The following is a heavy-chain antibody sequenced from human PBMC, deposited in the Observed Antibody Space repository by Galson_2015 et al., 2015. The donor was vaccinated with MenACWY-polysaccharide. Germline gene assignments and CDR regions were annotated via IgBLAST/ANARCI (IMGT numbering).Heavy chain of an antibody. V-gene: IGHV2-5*02. Sequence: PALVKPTQPLTLACSFSGFSLSTRGVGVGWIRQPPGRALEWLALIYGDDDKRYSPSLESRLTITKDTSKNQVVLIMTNMDPVDTATFYCARRPVATAKVGVYDHWGQGTLVTVSS. CDR2: IYGDDDK. D-gene: IGHD2-21*02. CDR3: ARRPVATAKVGVYDH. J-gene: IGHJ4*02. CDR1: GFSLSTRGVG.